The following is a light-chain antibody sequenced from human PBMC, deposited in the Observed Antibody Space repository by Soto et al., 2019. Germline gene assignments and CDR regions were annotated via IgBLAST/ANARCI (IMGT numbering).Light chain of an antibody. CDR1: QSVSSN. CDR3: QQYNNWSPGT. J-gene: IGKJ1*01. V-gene: IGKV3D-15*01. Sequence: EIVMTQSPATLSVSPGERATLSCRASQSVSSNLAWYQQKPGQAPRLLIYGASIRATGIPARSSGSGSGTEFTLTISSLQSEDFAVYYCQQYNNWSPGTFGQGTKVEIK. CDR2: GAS.